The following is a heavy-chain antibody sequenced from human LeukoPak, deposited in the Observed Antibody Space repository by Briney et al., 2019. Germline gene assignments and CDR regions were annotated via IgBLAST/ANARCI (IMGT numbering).Heavy chain of an antibody. J-gene: IGHJ4*02. Sequence: ETLSLTCTVSGGSISSYYWSWIRQPPGKGLEWIGYIYYSGSTNYNPSLKSRVTISVDTSKNQFSLKLSSVTAADTAVYYCARDLGGVGGFDYWGQGTLVTVSS. CDR3: ARDLGGVGGFDY. D-gene: IGHD3-10*01. CDR1: GGSISSYY. CDR2: IYYSGST. V-gene: IGHV4-59*01.